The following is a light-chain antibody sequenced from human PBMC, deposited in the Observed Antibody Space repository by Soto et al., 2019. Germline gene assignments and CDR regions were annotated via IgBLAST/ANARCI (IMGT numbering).Light chain of an antibody. CDR3: QQYYSTPLT. J-gene: IGKJ4*01. Sequence: DIVMTQSPDSLAVSLGERATIICKSSQSVLFSSNNKNNLAWYQQKPGQPPKLLIYWAYIRESGVPDRFSGSGSGKDFTLTISSLQAEDVAVYYCQQYYSTPLTFGGGTKVEIK. CDR2: WAY. V-gene: IGKV4-1*01. CDR1: QSVLFSSNNKNN.